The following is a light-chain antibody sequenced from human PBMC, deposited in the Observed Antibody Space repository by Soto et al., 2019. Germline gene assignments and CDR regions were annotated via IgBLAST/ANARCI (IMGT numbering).Light chain of an antibody. CDR2: GAS. V-gene: IGKV1-39*01. J-gene: IGKJ1*01. CDR1: QTINRS. Sequence: DIQLTQLPSPRSASVEARVTITCRASQTINRSLIGYQQKSGQAPRLLIYGASGLQSGVPSSFSGSGSGTDFTLTISSLQPEDFATYYCQHTYTTPSWTFGQGTKVEIK. CDR3: QHTYTTPSWT.